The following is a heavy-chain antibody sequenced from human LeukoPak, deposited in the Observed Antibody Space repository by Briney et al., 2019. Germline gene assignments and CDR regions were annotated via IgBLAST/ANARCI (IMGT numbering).Heavy chain of an antibody. J-gene: IGHJ4*02. D-gene: IGHD1-26*01. CDR1: GFTFSSYA. Sequence: GRSLRLSCAASGFTFSSYAMHWVRQAPGKGLEWVADISYDGSNKYYADSVKGRFTISRDNSKNTLYPQMNSLRAEDTAVYYCARPPASGSYYEKAFDYWGQGTLVTVSS. CDR3: ARPPASGSYYEKAFDY. CDR2: ISYDGSNK. V-gene: IGHV3-30-3*01.